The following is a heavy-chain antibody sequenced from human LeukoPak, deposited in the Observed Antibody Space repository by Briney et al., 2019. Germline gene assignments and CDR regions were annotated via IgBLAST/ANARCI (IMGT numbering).Heavy chain of an antibody. CDR1: GGSSSSSGYY. V-gene: IGHV4-39*01. CDR2: IYYSGST. J-gene: IGHJ5*02. D-gene: IGHD1-26*01. CDR3: ARHEYSGSYYGLSWFDP. Sequence: SETLSLXCTVSGGSSSSSGYYWGWIRQPPGKGPEWIASIYYSGSTYYNPSLKSRVTISVDTSKNQLSLKLGSLTAADTAVYYCARHEYSGSYYGLSWFDPWGQGTLVTVSS.